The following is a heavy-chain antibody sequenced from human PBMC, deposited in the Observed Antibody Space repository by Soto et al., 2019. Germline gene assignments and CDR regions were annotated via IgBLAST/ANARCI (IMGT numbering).Heavy chain of an antibody. CDR2: INHSGST. Sequence: PSETLSLTCAVYGGSFSGYYWSWIRQPPGKGLEWIGEINHSGSTNYNPSLKSRVTISVDTSKNQFSLKLSSVTAADTAVYYCAQDYYDSSGYVFDYWGQGTLVTVSS. J-gene: IGHJ4*02. V-gene: IGHV4-34*01. D-gene: IGHD3-22*01. CDR1: GGSFSGYY. CDR3: AQDYYDSSGYVFDY.